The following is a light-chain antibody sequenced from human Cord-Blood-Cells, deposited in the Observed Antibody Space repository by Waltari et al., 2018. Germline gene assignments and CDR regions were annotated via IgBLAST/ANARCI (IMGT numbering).Light chain of an antibody. CDR3: QQYYSTPLT. CDR2: WAS. CDR1: QSVLYSSNNQNY. J-gene: IGKJ4*01. Sequence: DIVITQSPDPPPVSLGESANINCQSSQSVLYSSNNQNYLAWDQQKPGQPPNLLIYWASTRESGVPDRFRGSGSGTDFTRTIRSLQAEDVAVYYCQQYYSTPLTFGGGTKVEIK. V-gene: IGKV4-1*01.